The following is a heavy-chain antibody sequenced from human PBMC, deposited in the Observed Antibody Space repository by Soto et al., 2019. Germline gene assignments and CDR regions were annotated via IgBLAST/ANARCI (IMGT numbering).Heavy chain of an antibody. CDR2: ISGSGGSR. D-gene: IGHD5-18*01. J-gene: IGHJ6*02. CDR1: GFNFSSFA. Sequence: EVQLLESGGGLVQPGGSLRLSGAGSGFNFSSFAMTWFRQAPGKGLEWVSTISGSGGSRFYADSVKGQFTMSRDNSKDTVYLQMNSLRVEDTALYYCAKEGTAEWIHYYYPTDVWGRGTPVTVSS. CDR3: AKEGTAEWIHYYYPTDV. V-gene: IGHV3-23*01.